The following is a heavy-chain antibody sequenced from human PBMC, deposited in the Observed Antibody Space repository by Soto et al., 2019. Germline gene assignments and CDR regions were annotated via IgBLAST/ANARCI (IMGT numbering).Heavy chain of an antibody. CDR3: AKGDVVVVAATTEAFDY. CDR2: ISGSGGST. D-gene: IGHD2-15*01. CDR1: GFTFSSYA. J-gene: IGHJ4*02. Sequence: GGSLRLSCAASGFTFSSYAMSWVRQAPGKGLEWVSAISGSGGSTYYADSMKGRFTISRDNSKNTLYLQMNSLRAEDTAVYYCAKGDVVVVAATTEAFDYWGQGTLVTVSS. V-gene: IGHV3-23*01.